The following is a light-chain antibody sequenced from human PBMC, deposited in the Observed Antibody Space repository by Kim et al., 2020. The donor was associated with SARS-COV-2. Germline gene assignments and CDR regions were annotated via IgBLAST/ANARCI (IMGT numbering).Light chain of an antibody. V-gene: IGLV3-21*04. Sequence: SYELTQPPSVSVAPGETARITCGGSNVGNKGVHWYQQRSGQAPVLVITHDIERPSGIPERYSGSNSGNTAALTISRVESGDEADYYCQGWDISSGVFGGG. CDR3: QGWDISSGV. CDR1: NVGNKG. CDR2: HDI. J-gene: IGLJ3*02.